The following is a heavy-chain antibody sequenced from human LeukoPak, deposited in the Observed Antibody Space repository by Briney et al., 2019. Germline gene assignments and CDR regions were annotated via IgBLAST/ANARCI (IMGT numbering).Heavy chain of an antibody. CDR2: IYYSGST. D-gene: IGHD1-7*01. V-gene: IGHV4-59*01. CDR1: GGSISSYY. J-gene: IGHJ4*02. CDR3: ARGARGKLELRV. Sequence: PSETLSLICTLSGGSISSYYWRWLRQPTGKGLEWSGYIYYSGSTNYNPSLKSRVTISVDTSKNQFSLKLSSVTAADTAVYYCARGARGKLELRVWGQGTLVTVSS.